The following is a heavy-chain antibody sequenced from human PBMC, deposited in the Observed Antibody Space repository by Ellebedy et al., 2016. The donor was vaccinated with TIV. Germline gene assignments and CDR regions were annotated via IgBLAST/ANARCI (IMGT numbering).Heavy chain of an antibody. V-gene: IGHV3-74*01. J-gene: IGHJ4*02. D-gene: IGHD2-15*01. CDR1: GLAFSSYW. Sequence: GESLKISCAASGLAFSSYWMHWVRQVPGEGLVWVARINSDGSYTTSVDSVKGRFTISRDNAKNTLYLQMNSLRADDTAVYYCARNRYCSGGNCYALGYWGQGTLVTVSS. CDR3: ARNRYCSGGNCYALGY. CDR2: INSDGSYT.